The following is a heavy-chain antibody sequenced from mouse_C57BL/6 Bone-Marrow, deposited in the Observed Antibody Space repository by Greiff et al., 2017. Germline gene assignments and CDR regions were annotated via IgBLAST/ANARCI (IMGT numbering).Heavy chain of an antibody. CDR3: ATPYSNYVAY. Sequence: EVQLQQSVAELVRPGASVKLSCTASGFNINNTYMHWVKQRPEQGLEWIGRIDPANGNTNYAPKFQGKATITADTSSNTAYLQLSSLTSEDTAIYYCATPYSNYVAYGGQGTLVTVSA. CDR2: IDPANGNT. J-gene: IGHJ3*01. CDR1: GFNINNTY. V-gene: IGHV14-3*01. D-gene: IGHD2-5*01.